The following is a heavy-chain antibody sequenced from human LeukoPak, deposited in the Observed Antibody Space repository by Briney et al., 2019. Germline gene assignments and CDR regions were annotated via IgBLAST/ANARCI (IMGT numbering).Heavy chain of an antibody. CDR2: ISGSGGST. J-gene: IGHJ4*02. V-gene: IGHV3-23*01. CDR1: GFTFSSYA. D-gene: IGHD4-17*01. CDR3: AKRTWSGDSDY. Sequence: GGSLRLSCAASGFTFSSYAMSWVRQAPGRGLEWVSAISGSGGSTYYADSVKGRFAISRDNSKNTLYLQMNSLRAEDTAVYYCAKRTWSGDSDYWGQGTLVTVSS.